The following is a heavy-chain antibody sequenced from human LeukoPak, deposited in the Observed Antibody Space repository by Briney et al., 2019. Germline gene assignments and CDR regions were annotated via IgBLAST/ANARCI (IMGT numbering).Heavy chain of an antibody. Sequence: PGGSLRLSCAASRFTFSSHALTWVRQAPGKGLEWVSAITASGGSTYYADSVKGRFTISRDNSKDTLSLQMNSLTAEDTAVYYCAKDCSGTRCYSNYFDNWGQGTLVTVSS. V-gene: IGHV3-23*01. CDR3: AKDCSGTRCYSNYFDN. D-gene: IGHD2-15*01. CDR2: ITASGGST. J-gene: IGHJ4*02. CDR1: RFTFSSHA.